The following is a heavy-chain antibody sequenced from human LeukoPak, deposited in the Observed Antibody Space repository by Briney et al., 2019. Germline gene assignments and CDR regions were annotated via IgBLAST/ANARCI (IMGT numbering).Heavy chain of an antibody. CDR2: IYYRGST. Sequence: PSETLSCTSTVSTGSINYFYWRWIPQPPGQGRVGSGYIYYRGSTNYNPTLKSRVSISVDTNKNQFSLKLSSVTAADTAVYYCARGEVRGVGIDYWGQGTLVTVSS. CDR3: ARGEVRGVGIDY. J-gene: IGHJ4*02. V-gene: IGHV4-59*12. D-gene: IGHD3-10*01. CDR1: TGSINYFY.